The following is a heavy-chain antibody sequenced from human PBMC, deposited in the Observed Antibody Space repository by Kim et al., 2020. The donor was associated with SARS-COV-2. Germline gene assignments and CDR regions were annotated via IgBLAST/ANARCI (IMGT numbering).Heavy chain of an antibody. CDR3: ARSAVLWSGYYLDY. D-gene: IGHD3-3*01. V-gene: IGHV3-73*01. Sequence: YAVSVKGRFTISRDDSRNTANLEMNSLKTEDTAVYYCARSAVLWSGYYLDYWGQGTPVTVSS. J-gene: IGHJ4*02.